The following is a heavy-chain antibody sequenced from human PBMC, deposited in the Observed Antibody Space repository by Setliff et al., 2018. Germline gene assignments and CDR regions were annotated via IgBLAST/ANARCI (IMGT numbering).Heavy chain of an antibody. Sequence: SETLSLTCTVSGDSISSTYYYWGWIRQPPGKGLEWIGSISFGGNTYYNPSLRSRVSISLDTSRNQFSLILSSLTAADSGVYFCATRTFAVVPASAFDHHYFYGMDVWGRGTTVTVS. CDR3: ATRTFAVVPASAFDHHYFYGMDV. CDR1: GDSISSTYYY. D-gene: IGHD2-21*01. V-gene: IGHV4-39*07. J-gene: IGHJ6*02. CDR2: ISFGGNT.